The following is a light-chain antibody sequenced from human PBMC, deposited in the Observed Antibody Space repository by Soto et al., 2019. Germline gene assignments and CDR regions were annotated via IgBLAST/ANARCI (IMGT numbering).Light chain of an antibody. V-gene: IGKV3-15*01. J-gene: IGKJ1*01. CDR1: QTISTN. CDR2: GAS. Sequence: EIVMTQSPATLSVSPGERVTLSCRASQTISTNLAWYQQRLGQAPRLLIYGASTRATGIPARFSGSGSGTVFTLTISSLQSEDFAVYYCQQYDTWPTFGQGTKVEVK. CDR3: QQYDTWPT.